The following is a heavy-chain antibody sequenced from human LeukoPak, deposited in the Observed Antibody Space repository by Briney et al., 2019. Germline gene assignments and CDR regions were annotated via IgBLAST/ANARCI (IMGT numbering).Heavy chain of an antibody. J-gene: IGHJ4*02. CDR3: ARDLAVTVFDY. CDR2: ISSSGSTI. D-gene: IGHD2-21*02. CDR1: GFTFSDYY. Sequence: GGSLRLSCAASGFTFSDYYMSWIRQAPGKGLEWVSYISSSGSTIYYADFVKGRFTISRDNAKNSLYLQMNSLRAEDTAVYYCARDLAVTVFDYWGQGTLVTVSS. V-gene: IGHV3-11*01.